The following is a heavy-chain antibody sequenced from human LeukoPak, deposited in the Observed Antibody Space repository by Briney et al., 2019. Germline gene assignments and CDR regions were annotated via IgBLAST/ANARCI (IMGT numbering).Heavy chain of an antibody. CDR2: ISYDGSNK. D-gene: IGHD1-26*01. CDR3: ARDGHSGSYPRFDY. Sequence: GGSLRLSCAASTFIFSSYVMHWVRQAPGKGLEWVAVISYDGSNKYYADSVKGRFTISRDNSKNTLYLQMNSLRAEDTAVYYCARDGHSGSYPRFDYWGQGTLVTVSS. J-gene: IGHJ4*02. V-gene: IGHV3-30*04. CDR1: TFIFSSYV.